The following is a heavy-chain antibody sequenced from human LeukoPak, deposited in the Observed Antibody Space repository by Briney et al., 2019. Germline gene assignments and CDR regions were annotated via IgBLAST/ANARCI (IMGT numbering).Heavy chain of an antibody. CDR1: GGTFSSYA. V-gene: IGHV1-69*05. D-gene: IGHD7-27*01. CDR2: IIPIFGTA. Sequence: SVKVSCKASGGTFSSYAISWVRQAPGQGLEWMGRIIPIFGTANYAQKFQGRVTITTDESTSTAYMELSSLRSEETAVYYCARARLAGSLGNFDYWGQGTLVTVSS. J-gene: IGHJ4*02. CDR3: ARARLAGSLGNFDY.